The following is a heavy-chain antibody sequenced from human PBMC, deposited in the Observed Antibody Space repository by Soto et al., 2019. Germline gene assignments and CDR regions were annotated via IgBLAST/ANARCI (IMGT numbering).Heavy chain of an antibody. CDR2: ISYDGGTK. CDR1: GFTFNDYA. Sequence: QVQLVESGGGAVQPGGSLTLSCAVSGFTFNDYAMHWVRQAPGKGLEWVAFISYDGGTKHYVDSVKGRFTVSRDNSMNGLYLHMNSLRPGDTAVYYCAGEVESDWFFDLWGRGTLVTVSS. J-gene: IGHJ2*01. CDR3: AGEVESDWFFDL. V-gene: IGHV3-30-3*01.